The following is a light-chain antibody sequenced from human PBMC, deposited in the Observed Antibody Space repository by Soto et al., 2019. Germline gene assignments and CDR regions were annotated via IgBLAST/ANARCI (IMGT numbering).Light chain of an antibody. V-gene: IGLV2-14*01. Sequence: QSVLTQPASVSGSPGQSITISCTGTSSDVGHNHVSWYQQHAGKVPKLIIYDVSTRPSGVSTRFSGSKSGNTASLTISGLQAEDEADYYCSSYTRRGVFGGGTKVTVL. CDR3: SSYTRRGV. CDR2: DVS. CDR1: SSDVGHNH. J-gene: IGLJ3*02.